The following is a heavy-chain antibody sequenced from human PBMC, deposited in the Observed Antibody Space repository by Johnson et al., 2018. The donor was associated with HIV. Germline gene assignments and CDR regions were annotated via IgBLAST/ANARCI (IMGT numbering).Heavy chain of an antibody. CDR3: ARGEADVSTGASDAAFDM. CDR2: IYSGGST. Sequence: VQLVESGGDLVQPGGSLTLSCAASGFTVSSNYMSWVRSAPGKGLEWVSVIYSGGSTYYADSVKGRFTISRDNSKNTLYLQMKSLRAEDKAVYYCARGEADVSTGASDAAFDMWCQGTMVTVSS. CDR1: GFTVSSNY. D-gene: IGHD7-27*01. V-gene: IGHV3-66*01. J-gene: IGHJ3*02.